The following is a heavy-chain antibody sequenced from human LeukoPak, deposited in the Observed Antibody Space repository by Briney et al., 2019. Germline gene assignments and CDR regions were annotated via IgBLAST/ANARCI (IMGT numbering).Heavy chain of an antibody. Sequence: GGSLRLSCAASGFTFSNYWMSWVRQAPGKGLEWVANIKHDGTDKYYVDSVKGRFTISRDNAKNSLYLQMNSLRAEDTAVYYCARADYYDILTGSHHAEYFQHWGQGTLVTVSS. D-gene: IGHD3-9*01. CDR3: ARADYYDILTGSHHAEYFQH. CDR1: GFTFSNYW. J-gene: IGHJ1*01. CDR2: IKHDGTDK. V-gene: IGHV3-7*01.